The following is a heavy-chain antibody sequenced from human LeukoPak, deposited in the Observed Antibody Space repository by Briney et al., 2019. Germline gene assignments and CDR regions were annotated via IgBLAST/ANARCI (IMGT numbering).Heavy chain of an antibody. D-gene: IGHD1-26*01. Sequence: GSLRPSFSAPGFPFSRYEMNWVRPGPGKGPEWGSYSSSSGRTIYYAGSVKGRFTNSRDNAKSSLYLQVNSLRAEDTAGYYCARVVWDLQYTGAFDIWGQGTRVTVSS. CDR2: SSSSGRTI. J-gene: IGHJ3*02. CDR3: ARVVWDLQYTGAFDI. CDR1: GFPFSRYE. V-gene: IGHV3-48*03.